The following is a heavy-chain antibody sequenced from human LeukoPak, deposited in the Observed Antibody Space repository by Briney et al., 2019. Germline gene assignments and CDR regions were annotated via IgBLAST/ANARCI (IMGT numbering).Heavy chain of an antibody. Sequence: TPSETLSLTCSVSGVSISTYYWSWIRQPPGKGLEWIGYSYYSGNTDYNPSLKSRVTISVDTSKNQFSLKLSSVTAADTAVYYCAAGIPNYYGSGSYPNALDYWGQGTLVTVSS. V-gene: IGHV4-59*08. D-gene: IGHD3-10*01. CDR2: SYYSGNT. CDR3: AAGIPNYYGSGSYPNALDY. J-gene: IGHJ4*02. CDR1: GVSISTYY.